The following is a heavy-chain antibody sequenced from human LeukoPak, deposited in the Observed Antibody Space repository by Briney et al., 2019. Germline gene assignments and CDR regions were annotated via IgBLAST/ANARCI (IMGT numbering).Heavy chain of an antibody. J-gene: IGHJ4*02. D-gene: IGHD3-22*01. V-gene: IGHV1-18*01. CDR1: GYTFTSYG. CDR2: ISAYNGNT. CDR3: ARGPKYYYDSSGYVVDY. Sequence: ASVKVSCKASGYTFTSYGISWVRQAPGRGLEWMGWISAYNGNTNYAQKLQGRVTMTTDTSTSTAYMELRSLRSDDTAVYYCARGPKYYYDSSGYVVDYWGQGTLVTVSS.